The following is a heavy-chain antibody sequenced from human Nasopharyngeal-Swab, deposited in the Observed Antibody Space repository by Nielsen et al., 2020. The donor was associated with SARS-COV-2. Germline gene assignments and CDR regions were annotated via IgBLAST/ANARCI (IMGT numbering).Heavy chain of an antibody. J-gene: IGHJ4*02. Sequence: GGSLRLSCVASGYSFRTYGMSWVRQTPGKGLEWVSFISGSGSGTYYADSVKGRFTISRDNSKNTLSLQMNSLRAEDTAVYYCAKDLRGPYFFWGQGTLVTVSS. CDR3: AKDLRGPYFF. CDR2: ISGSGSGT. CDR1: GYSFRTYG. D-gene: IGHD2/OR15-2a*01. V-gene: IGHV3-23*01.